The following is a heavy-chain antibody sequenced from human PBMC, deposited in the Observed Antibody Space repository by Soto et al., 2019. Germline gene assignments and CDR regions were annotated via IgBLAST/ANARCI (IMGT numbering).Heavy chain of an antibody. CDR1: GYSFSNFW. J-gene: IGHJ4*02. V-gene: IGHV5-51*01. CDR3: ASSVLVTSTMNYFDL. D-gene: IGHD2-8*02. CDR2: IYPDDSDT. Sequence: GESLKISCQASGYSFSNFWIAWVRQMPGEGLEWLGIIYPDDSDTRYSPSFLGQVTISADKSIKTTYLQWSSLKASDTAIYFCASSVLVTSTMNYFDLWGQGTLVTVSS.